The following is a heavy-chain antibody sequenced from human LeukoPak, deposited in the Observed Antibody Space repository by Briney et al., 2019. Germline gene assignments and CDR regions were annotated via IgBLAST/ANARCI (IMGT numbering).Heavy chain of an antibody. CDR2: IYYSGST. V-gene: IGHV4-59*08. CDR1: GGSISSYY. J-gene: IGHJ5*02. D-gene: IGHD2-15*01. CDR3: ARVDCSDGSCSEHWFDP. Sequence: SETLSLTCTVSGGSISSYYWSWIRQPPGKGLEWIGYIYYSGSTNYNPSLKSRVTISVDTSKNQFSLKLSSVTAADTAVYYCARVDCSDGSCSEHWFDPWGQGTLVTVSS.